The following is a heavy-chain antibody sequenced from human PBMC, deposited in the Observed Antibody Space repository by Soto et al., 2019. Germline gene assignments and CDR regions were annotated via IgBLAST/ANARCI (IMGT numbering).Heavy chain of an antibody. Sequence: GGSLRLSCAASGFTFRTYWMHWVRQAPGKGLVWVSRIDSDGSNTNYADSVKGRFTVSRDNAKNTLYLQMNSLRAEDTAVYYCARDLSMILGPIDYWGQGALVTVSS. D-gene: IGHD3-16*01. V-gene: IGHV3-74*01. CDR2: IDSDGSNT. CDR1: GFTFRTYW. J-gene: IGHJ4*02. CDR3: ARDLSMILGPIDY.